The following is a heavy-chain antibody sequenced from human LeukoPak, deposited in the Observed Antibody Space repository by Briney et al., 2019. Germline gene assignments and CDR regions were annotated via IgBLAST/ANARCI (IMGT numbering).Heavy chain of an antibody. CDR2: INPNSGGT. CDR3: ARDVGSGYFLREMYYFDY. V-gene: IGHV1-2*02. D-gene: IGHD5-12*01. Sequence: ASVKVSCKASGYTFTVYYMHWVRQAPGQGLEWMGWINPNSGGTNYAQKFQGRVTMTRDTSISIAYMELSRLRSDDTAVYYCARDVGSGYFLREMYYFDYWGQGTLVTVSS. CDR1: GYTFTVYY. J-gene: IGHJ4*02.